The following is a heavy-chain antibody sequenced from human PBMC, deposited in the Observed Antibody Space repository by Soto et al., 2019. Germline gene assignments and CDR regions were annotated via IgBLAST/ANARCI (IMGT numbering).Heavy chain of an antibody. CDR2: ISSSGDTT. CDR3: AKDGGSSSWHIDY. J-gene: IGHJ4*02. V-gene: IGHV3-23*01. CDR1: GFTFSSYA. Sequence: GGFLRLSCAASGFTFSSYAMSWVRQAPGNGLEWVSTISSSGDTTYYADSVKGRLTISRDNSKYTLYLEMNFLRAEDTAVYYCAKDGGSSSWHIDYWGQGTLVTVSS. D-gene: IGHD6-13*01.